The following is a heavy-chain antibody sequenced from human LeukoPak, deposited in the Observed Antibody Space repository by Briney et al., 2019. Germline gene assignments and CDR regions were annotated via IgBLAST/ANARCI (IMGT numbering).Heavy chain of an antibody. V-gene: IGHV4-38-2*02. J-gene: IGHJ4*02. Sequence: SETLCLTCRVSGYSISSAYYWCWIRQPPEKVQEWIVIMCHSGSTNYNPSLKSRVNISVDTSKNQFSLKPSSVTAADTAVYFCARGLRGYNFDYWGQGTMVTVSS. CDR2: MCHSGST. D-gene: IGHD6-13*01. CDR3: ARGLRGYNFDY. CDR1: GYSISSAYY.